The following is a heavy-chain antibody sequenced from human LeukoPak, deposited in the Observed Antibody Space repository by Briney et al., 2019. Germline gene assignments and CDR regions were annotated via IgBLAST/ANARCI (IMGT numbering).Heavy chain of an antibody. CDR1: GFTFSSYA. Sequence: QPGGSLRLSCAASGFTFSSYAMSWVRQAPGKGLEWVSYISSSGSTIYYADSVKGRFTISRDNAKNSLYLQMNSLRAEDTAVYYCARDISNYDGITSNWFDPWGQGTLVTVSS. CDR2: ISSSGSTI. CDR3: ARDISNYDGITSNWFDP. J-gene: IGHJ5*02. D-gene: IGHD4-11*01. V-gene: IGHV3-48*04.